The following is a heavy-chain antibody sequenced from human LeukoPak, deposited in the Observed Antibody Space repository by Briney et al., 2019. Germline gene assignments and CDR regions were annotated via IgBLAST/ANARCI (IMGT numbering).Heavy chain of an antibody. CDR3: ARVGPERDDY. Sequence: GGSLRLSCAASGFTFSSYEMNWVRQAPGKGLEWVSYISSSGCTIYYADSVKGRFTISRDNAKNSLYLQMNSLRAEDTAVYYCARVGPERDDYWGQGTLVTVSS. D-gene: IGHD1-1*01. J-gene: IGHJ4*02. CDR2: ISSSGCTI. CDR1: GFTFSSYE. V-gene: IGHV3-48*03.